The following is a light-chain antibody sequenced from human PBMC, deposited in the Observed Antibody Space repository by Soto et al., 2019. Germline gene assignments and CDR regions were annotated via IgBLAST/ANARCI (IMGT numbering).Light chain of an antibody. J-gene: IGLJ3*02. Sequence: QSVLTQSPSASASLGASVKLTCTLSSGYSTYGIAWHQQQPEKGPRFLMKLNSDGSHNKGDGIPDRFSGSSSGAERYLTISSLQLEDEADYYCQTWGTGIWVFGGGTKLT. V-gene: IGLV4-69*01. CDR3: QTWGTGIWV. CDR1: SGYSTYG. CDR2: LNSDGSH.